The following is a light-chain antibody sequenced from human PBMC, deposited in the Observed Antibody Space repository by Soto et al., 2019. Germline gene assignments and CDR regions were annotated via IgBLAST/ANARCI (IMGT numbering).Light chain of an antibody. Sequence: DIQMTQSPSSLSASVGDRVTITCRASQGISNYLAWFQQKPGKVPKLLICAASALQSGLPSRFSGSGSGTDFALTISSLQPEDVATYYCREYNSAIKKFGQGNKVAI. CDR3: REYNSAIKK. V-gene: IGKV1-27*01. J-gene: IGKJ1*01. CDR1: QGISNY. CDR2: AAS.